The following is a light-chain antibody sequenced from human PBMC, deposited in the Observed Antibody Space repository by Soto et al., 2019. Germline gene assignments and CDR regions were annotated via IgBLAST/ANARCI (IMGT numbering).Light chain of an antibody. Sequence: EIVLTQSPGTLSLSPWEGATLSCRASLTISNNFIAWYQQRAGQAPRLVIYGASTRATGIPDRFSASGSGTDFTLTISRLEPEDFAVYFCQQYYSSPLTFGQGTKV. CDR1: LTISNNF. CDR3: QQYYSSPLT. CDR2: GAS. J-gene: IGKJ1*01. V-gene: IGKV3-20*01.